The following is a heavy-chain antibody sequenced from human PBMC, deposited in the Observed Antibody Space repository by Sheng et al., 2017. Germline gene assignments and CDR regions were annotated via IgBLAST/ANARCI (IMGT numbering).Heavy chain of an antibody. J-gene: IGHJ3*01. D-gene: IGHD5-18*01. CDR3: ARSGYSSSHAFDL. CDR2: INSLSTSI. CDR1: GFTFSIYP. Sequence: EMQLVESGGALVQTGGSLRLSCEASGFTFSIYPMSWVRQAPGKGLQWLSTINSLSTSIYYADSVKGRFTISRDNAKNSLFLQLSSLRVEDTATYYCARSGYSSSHAFDLWGQGTLVTVSS. V-gene: IGHV3-21*01.